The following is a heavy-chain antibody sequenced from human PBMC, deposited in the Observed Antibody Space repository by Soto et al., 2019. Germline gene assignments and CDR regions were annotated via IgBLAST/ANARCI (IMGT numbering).Heavy chain of an antibody. CDR3: ARHYRGGDLDY. Sequence: PSWSVRQTGAEGESVVSGGYCIWIRQPPGKGLEWIGYIYYSGSTNYNPSLKSRVTISVDTSKNQFSLKLSSVTAADTAVYYCARHYRGGDLDYWGQGTLVTVSS. V-gene: IGHV4-59*08. CDR1: ESVVSGGY. CDR2: IYYSGST. J-gene: IGHJ4*02. D-gene: IGHD2-21*02.